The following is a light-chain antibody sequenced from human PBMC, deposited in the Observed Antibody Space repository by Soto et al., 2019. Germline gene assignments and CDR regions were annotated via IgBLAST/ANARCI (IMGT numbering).Light chain of an antibody. V-gene: IGKV4-1*01. J-gene: IGKJ2*01. CDR2: WAS. CDR1: QSVLYSPNSKNY. Sequence: DIVMTQSPDSLAVSLGERATINCKSSQSVLYSPNSKNYLAWYQQKPGQPHKLLIFWASTRESGVPDRFSGSGSGTDFTLTISSLHAEDVAVYYCHQYYLTPYTFGQGTKLEI. CDR3: HQYYLTPYT.